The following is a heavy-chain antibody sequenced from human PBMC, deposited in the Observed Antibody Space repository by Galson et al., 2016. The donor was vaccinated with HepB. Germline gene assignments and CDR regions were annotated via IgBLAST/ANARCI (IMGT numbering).Heavy chain of an antibody. CDR2: IDVGNGDT. CDR3: ARRGDSYCLDS. Sequence: SVKVSCKASGYIFTGYAIHWVRQAPGQRLEWMGWIDVGNGDTDSSQKFQGRFTISRDTPAGIAYLELRSLTSEDTAIYYCARRGDSYCLDSWGQGTLVTVSS. J-gene: IGHJ4*02. CDR1: GYIFTGYA. V-gene: IGHV1-3*01. D-gene: IGHD2-21*02.